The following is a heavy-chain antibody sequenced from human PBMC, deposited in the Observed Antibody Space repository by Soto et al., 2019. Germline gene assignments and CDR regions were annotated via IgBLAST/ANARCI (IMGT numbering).Heavy chain of an antibody. CDR1: DGSISSGRYY. V-gene: IGHV4-39*01. CDR3: ARTYTNYILQFDY. D-gene: IGHD4-4*01. J-gene: IGHJ4*02. CDR2: IYYNWAA. Sequence: LQLQESGPGLVKPSETLSLTCIVSDGSISSGRYYWGWIRQPPGKGLEWIGNIYYNWAADYNPSLKSRLTMSVDTSKNQFSLNLTSVTAADTAVYYRARTYTNYILQFDYWGQGTLVTVSS.